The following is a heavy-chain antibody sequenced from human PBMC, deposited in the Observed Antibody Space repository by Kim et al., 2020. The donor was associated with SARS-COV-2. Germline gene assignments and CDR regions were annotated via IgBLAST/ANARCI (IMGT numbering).Heavy chain of an antibody. J-gene: IGHJ4*02. CDR1: GFTFGDYA. CDR3: TRAGRSITELTY. D-gene: IGHD3-10*01. CDR2: IRSKAYGGTT. V-gene: IGHV3-49*04. Sequence: GGSLRLSCAASGFTFGDYAISWVRQAPGKGLEWVGFIRSKAYGGTTEYAASVKCRFTISRDDSKSIANLQMNSLKTEDTAVYYCTRAGRSITELTYWGQGTLVTVSS.